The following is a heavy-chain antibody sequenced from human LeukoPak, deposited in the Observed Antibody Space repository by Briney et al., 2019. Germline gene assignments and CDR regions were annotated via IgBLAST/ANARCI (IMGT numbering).Heavy chain of an antibody. Sequence: PGRSLRLSCAVSGLTFGRYAIHWVRQAPGKGLEWVSVIYSGGNIYYIDSVKGRFTISRDTSKNTLYLQMNSLRAEDTAVYYCASRHCSGGGCYIAGADPFDYWGQGTLVTVSS. CDR3: ASRHCSGGGCYIAGADPFDY. CDR1: GLTFGRYA. CDR2: IYSGGNI. D-gene: IGHD2-15*01. V-gene: IGHV3-NL1*01. J-gene: IGHJ4*02.